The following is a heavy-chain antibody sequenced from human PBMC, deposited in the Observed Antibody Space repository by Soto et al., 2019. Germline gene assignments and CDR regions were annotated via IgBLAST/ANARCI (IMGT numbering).Heavy chain of an antibody. D-gene: IGHD6-19*01. J-gene: IGHJ4*02. Sequence: QVQLQESGPGLVKPSGTLSLTCAVSGASISDNNWWSWVRQPPGKGLEWIGEVVHRGTTNHNPSLRSRVTISMDKSKNQICLTLSSVTAADSAVYYCARHIGVTGTRGFDYWGQGTLVTVSS. CDR2: VVHRGTT. CDR1: GASISDNNW. CDR3: ARHIGVTGTRGFDY. V-gene: IGHV4-4*02.